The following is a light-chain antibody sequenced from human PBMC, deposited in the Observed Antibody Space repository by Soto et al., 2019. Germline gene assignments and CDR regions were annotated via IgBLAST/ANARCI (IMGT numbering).Light chain of an antibody. CDR2: EGS. V-gene: IGLV2-23*01. CDR1: SSDVGSYNL. CDR3: CSYAGSSTSWV. Sequence: QSALTQPASVSGSPGQSITISCTGTSSDVGSYNLVSWYQQQPGKAPKLMIYEGSKRPSGVSNRFSGSKSGNTASLTISGLQAEDEADYYCCSYAGSSTSWVFGGGTKLTVL. J-gene: IGLJ3*02.